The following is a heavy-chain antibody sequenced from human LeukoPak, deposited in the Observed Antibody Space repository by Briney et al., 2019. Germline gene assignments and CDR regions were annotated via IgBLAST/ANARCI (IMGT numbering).Heavy chain of an antibody. D-gene: IGHD6-13*01. CDR3: ARGLRAAAGTFKLGFDP. CDR1: GFTFSDYY. Sequence: PGGSLRLSCAASGFTFSDYYMSWIRQALGKGLEWVSYISSSGSTIYYADSVKGRFTISRDNAKNSLYLQMNSLRAEDTAVYYCARGLRAAAGTFKLGFDPWGQGTLVTVSS. J-gene: IGHJ5*02. V-gene: IGHV3-11*01. CDR2: ISSSGSTI.